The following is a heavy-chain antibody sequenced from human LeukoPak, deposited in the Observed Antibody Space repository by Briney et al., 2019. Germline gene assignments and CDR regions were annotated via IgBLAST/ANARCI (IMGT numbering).Heavy chain of an antibody. CDR2: IYYSGST. CDR1: GASISSYY. J-gene: IGHJ4*02. D-gene: IGHD3-3*01. CDR3: ARKVGYDFYLLDY. Sequence: PSETLSLTCTVSGASISSYYWSWIRQPAGKGLEWIGYIYYSGSTNYNPSLKSRVTISVDTSKNQFSLKLSSVTAADTAVYYCARKVGYDFYLLDYWGQGTLVTVSS. V-gene: IGHV4-59*08.